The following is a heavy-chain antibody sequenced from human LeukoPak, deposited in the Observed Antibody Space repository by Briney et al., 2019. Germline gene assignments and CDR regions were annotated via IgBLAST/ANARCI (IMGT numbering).Heavy chain of an antibody. Sequence: SETLSLTCAVYVGSFSGYYWSWIRQPPGKGLEWIGETHHSGSTNYNPSLKSRVTISVDTSKNQFSLKLSSVTAADTAVYYCARRFRGGYYYGARGYYYYMDVWGKGTTVTISS. D-gene: IGHD3-10*01. CDR2: THHSGST. CDR3: ARRFRGGYYYGARGYYYYMDV. J-gene: IGHJ6*03. CDR1: VGSFSGYY. V-gene: IGHV4-34*01.